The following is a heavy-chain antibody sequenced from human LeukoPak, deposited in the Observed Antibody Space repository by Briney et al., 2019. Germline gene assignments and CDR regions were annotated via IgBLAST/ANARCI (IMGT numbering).Heavy chain of an antibody. V-gene: IGHV4-59*01. CDR2: IYYSGST. D-gene: IGHD3-16*01. CDR1: GGSISSYY. J-gene: IGHJ3*02. CDR3: ARLGTPGAFDI. Sequence: NPSETLSLTCTVSGGSISSYYWSWIRQPPGKGLEWIGYIYYSGSTNYNPSLKSRVTISVDTSKNQFSLKLSSVTAADTAVYYCARLGTPGAFDIWGQGTMVTVSS.